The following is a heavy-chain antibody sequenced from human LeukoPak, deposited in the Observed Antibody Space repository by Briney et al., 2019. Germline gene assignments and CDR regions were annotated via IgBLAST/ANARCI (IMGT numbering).Heavy chain of an antibody. J-gene: IGHJ6*03. D-gene: IGHD3-10*01. V-gene: IGHV3-53*01. CDR3: ASGSGSYRTPYYYMDV. CDR2: IYSGGST. Sequence: GGSLRLSCAASGFTVSSNYMSRVRQAPGKGLEWVSIIYSGGSTYYADSVKGRFTISRDNSKNTLYLQMSSLRAEDTAVYYCASGSGSYRTPYYYMDVWGKGTTVTVSS. CDR1: GFTVSSNY.